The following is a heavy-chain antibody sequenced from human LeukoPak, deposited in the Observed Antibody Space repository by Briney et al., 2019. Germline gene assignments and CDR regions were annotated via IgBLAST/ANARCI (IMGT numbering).Heavy chain of an antibody. CDR2: MNPNSGNT. CDR3: ARGRSGSVNPRYY. V-gene: IGHV1-8*01. D-gene: IGHD6-19*01. J-gene: IGHJ4*02. Sequence: VASVKVSCKASGYTFTSYDINWVRQATGQGLEWMGWMNPNSGNTGCAQKFQGRVTMTRNTSISTAYMELSSLRSEDTAVYYCARGRSGSVNPRYYWGQGTLVTVSS. CDR1: GYTFTSYD.